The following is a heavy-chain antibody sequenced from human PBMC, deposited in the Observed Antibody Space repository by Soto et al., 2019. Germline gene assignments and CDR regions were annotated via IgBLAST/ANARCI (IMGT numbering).Heavy chain of an antibody. V-gene: IGHV3-30*03. J-gene: IGHJ6*02. D-gene: IGHD3-10*01. CDR2: ISYDENKI. CDR3: AREPMGFGEQYYYYYGMDV. CDR1: GLTISPYA. Sequence: GGSLRLSCAASGLTISPYAMHWVRQAPGKGLEWVAVISYDENKIYYADSVKGRFTISRDNSKNTLYLQMNSLRAEDTAVYYCAREPMGFGEQYYYYYGMDVWGQGTTVTVSS.